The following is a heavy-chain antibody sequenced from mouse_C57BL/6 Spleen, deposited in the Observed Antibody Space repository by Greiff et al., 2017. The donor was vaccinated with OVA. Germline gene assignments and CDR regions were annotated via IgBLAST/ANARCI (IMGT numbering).Heavy chain of an antibody. CDR1: GYTFTDYY. CDR3: ARGIWDWYFDV. CDR2: INPNNGGP. Sequence: VQLQQSGPELVKPGASVKISCKASGYTFTDYYMNWVKQSHGKSLEWIGDINPNNGGPSYNQKFKGKATLPVDKSSSTAYMELRSLTSEDSAVYYCARGIWDWYFDVWGTGTTVTVSS. J-gene: IGHJ1*03. D-gene: IGHD4-1*01. V-gene: IGHV1-26*01.